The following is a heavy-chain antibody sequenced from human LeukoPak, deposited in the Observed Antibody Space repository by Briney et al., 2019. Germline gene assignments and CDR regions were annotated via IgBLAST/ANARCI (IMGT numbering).Heavy chain of an antibody. Sequence: ASVKVSCKASGYTFTGYYMHWVRQAPGQGLEWMGWINPNSGGTNYAQKFQGRVTMTRDTSISTAYMEPSRLRSDDTAVYYCARGSGWNRDAFDIWGQGTMVTVSS. V-gene: IGHV1-2*02. CDR2: INPNSGGT. D-gene: IGHD6-19*01. CDR3: ARGSGWNRDAFDI. J-gene: IGHJ3*02. CDR1: GYTFTGYY.